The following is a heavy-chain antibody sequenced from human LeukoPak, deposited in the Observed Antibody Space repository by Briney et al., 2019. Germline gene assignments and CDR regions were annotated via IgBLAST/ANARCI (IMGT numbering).Heavy chain of an antibody. CDR3: QSRFLEWLLDY. Sequence: TTSETLSLTRTVSGDSIRSNNYYWGWIRQPPGKGLEWIGSIYDTGSTFYNPSLKSRVIISVDTSKNQFSLKLSSVTAADTAVYYCQSRFLEWLLDYWGQGTLVTVSS. CDR2: IYDTGST. V-gene: IGHV4-39*01. J-gene: IGHJ4*02. D-gene: IGHD3-3*01. CDR1: GDSIRSNNYY.